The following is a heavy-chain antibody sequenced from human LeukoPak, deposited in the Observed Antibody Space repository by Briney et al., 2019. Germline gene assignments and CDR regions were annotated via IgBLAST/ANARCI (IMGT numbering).Heavy chain of an antibody. CDR1: GFTCDDYG. D-gene: IGHD2-21*02. Sequence: GGSLRLSCAASGFTCDDYGMSWVRQAPGKGLEWVSGTNWNGGSTGYADSVKGRFTISRDNAKNSLYLQVNSLRAEDTALYYCARELSTGIGYYYMDVWGKGATVTVSS. V-gene: IGHV3-20*04. CDR2: TNWNGGST. J-gene: IGHJ6*03. CDR3: ARELSTGIGYYYMDV.